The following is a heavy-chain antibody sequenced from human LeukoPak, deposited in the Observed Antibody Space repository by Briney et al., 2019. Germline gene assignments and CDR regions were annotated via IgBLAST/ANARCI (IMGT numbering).Heavy chain of an antibody. CDR3: AKHYCRGSGCFRNPLDF. CDR2: ISGSGGST. CDR1: GFTFSSYA. Sequence: GGSLRLSCAASGFTFSSYAMSWVRQAPGKGLEWVSAISGSGGSTYYADSVKGRFTISRDNSKNTLYLQMNSLRAEDTAVYYCAKHYCRGSGCFRNPLDFWGQGTLVTVSS. V-gene: IGHV3-23*01. D-gene: IGHD2-15*01. J-gene: IGHJ4*02.